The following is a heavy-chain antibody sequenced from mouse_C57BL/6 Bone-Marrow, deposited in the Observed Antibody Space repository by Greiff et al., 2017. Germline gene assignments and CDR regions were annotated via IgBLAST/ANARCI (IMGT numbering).Heavy chain of an antibody. CDR2: ISNGGGST. CDR3: ARRPRGNCYFDY. D-gene: IGHD2-1*01. CDR1: GFTFSDYY. V-gene: IGHV5-12*01. J-gene: IGHJ2*01. Sequence: EVMLVESGGGLVQPGGSLKLSCAASGFTFSDYYMYWVRQTPEKRLEWVAYISNGGGSTYYPDTVKGRFTLSRANATHTLYLQLSRLKSEDTAMYDCARRPRGNCYFDYWGQGTTVTVSS.